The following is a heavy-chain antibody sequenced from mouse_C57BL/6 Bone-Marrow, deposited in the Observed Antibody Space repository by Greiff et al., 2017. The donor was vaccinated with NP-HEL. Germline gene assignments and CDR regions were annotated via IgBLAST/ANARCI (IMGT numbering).Heavy chain of an antibody. D-gene: IGHD1-1*01. J-gene: IGHJ4*01. Sequence: VQLQQPGAELVMPGASVKLSCKASGYTFTSYWMYWVKQRPGHGLEWIGEIDPSDSYTNYNQKFKGKSTLTVDKSSSTAYMQLSSLTSEDSAVYYCARYGYYAMDYWGQGTSVTVSS. V-gene: IGHV1-69*01. CDR1: GYTFTSYW. CDR2: IDPSDSYT. CDR3: ARYGYYAMDY.